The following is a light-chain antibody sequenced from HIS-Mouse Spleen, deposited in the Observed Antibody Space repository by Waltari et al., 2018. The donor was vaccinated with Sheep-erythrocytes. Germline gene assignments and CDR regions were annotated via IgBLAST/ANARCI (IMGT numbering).Light chain of an antibody. CDR2: DVS. CDR1: RSDVGGDNY. V-gene: IGLV2-11*01. Sequence: QSALTQPRPASGSPGQSVTISCTGTRSDVGGDNYASSYQQHPGKAPNLWIYDVSKRPSGVPDRFSGSKSGNTASLTISGLQAEDEADYYCCSYAGSYTYVFGTGTKVTVL. J-gene: IGLJ1*01. CDR3: CSYAGSYTYV.